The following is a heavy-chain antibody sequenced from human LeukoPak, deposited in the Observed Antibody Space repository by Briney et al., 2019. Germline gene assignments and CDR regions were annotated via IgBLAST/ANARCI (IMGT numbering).Heavy chain of an antibody. Sequence: GGSLRLSCAASGFAFSGSAMHWVRQASGKGLEWVGRIRSKANSYATAYAASVIGRFTISRDDSKNTTFLQMDSLKTEDTAVYYCICSTLGFWGQGTLVTVSS. CDR3: ICSTLGF. D-gene: IGHD3-16*01. V-gene: IGHV3-73*01. J-gene: IGHJ4*02. CDR2: IRSKANSYAT. CDR1: GFAFSGSA.